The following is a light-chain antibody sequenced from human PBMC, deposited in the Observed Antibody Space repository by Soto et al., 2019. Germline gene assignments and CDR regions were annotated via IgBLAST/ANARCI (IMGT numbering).Light chain of an antibody. CDR1: QGVRSW. CDR2: DAS. Sequence: DIQMTQSPSTLSASLGSRVTITCRASQGVRSWLAWYQQKPGRSPKLLIYDASSLQGGVPSRFSGSGFGTEFTLTVISLQADDFATYYCQQYSNYSVTFGPGTKVDMK. CDR3: QQYSNYSVT. V-gene: IGKV1-5*01. J-gene: IGKJ3*01.